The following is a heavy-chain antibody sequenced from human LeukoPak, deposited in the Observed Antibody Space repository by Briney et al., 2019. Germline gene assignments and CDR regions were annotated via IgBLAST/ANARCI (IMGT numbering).Heavy chain of an antibody. D-gene: IGHD2-2*01. CDR2: INPSGGST. CDR1: GYTFTSYG. V-gene: IGHV1-46*01. CDR3: ARGPLHCSSTSCILFDY. J-gene: IGHJ4*02. Sequence: RASVKVSCKASGYTFTSYGISWVRQAPGQGLEWMGIINPSGGSTSYAQKFQGRVTMTRDTSTSTVYMELSSLRSEDTAVYYCARGPLHCSSTSCILFDYWGQGILVTVSS.